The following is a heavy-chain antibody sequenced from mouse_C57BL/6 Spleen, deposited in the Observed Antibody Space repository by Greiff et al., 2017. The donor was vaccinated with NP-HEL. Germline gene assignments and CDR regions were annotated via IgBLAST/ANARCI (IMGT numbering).Heavy chain of an antibody. V-gene: IGHV1-54*01. CDR2: INPGSGGT. D-gene: IGHD1-1*01. Sequence: QVQLKESGAELVRPGTSVKVSCKASGYAFTNYLIEWVKQRPGQGLEWIGVINPGSGGTNYNEKFKGKATLTADKSSSTAYMQLSSLTSEDSAVYFCARSGTVDAMDYWGQGTSVTVSS. CDR1: GYAFTNYL. CDR3: ARSGTVDAMDY. J-gene: IGHJ4*01.